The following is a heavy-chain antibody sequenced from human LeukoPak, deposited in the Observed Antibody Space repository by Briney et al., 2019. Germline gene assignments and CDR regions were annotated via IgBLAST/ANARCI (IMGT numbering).Heavy chain of an antibody. D-gene: IGHD6-13*01. CDR1: GFTFSSCS. CDR3: ARDPHIAAAGTIFDY. CDR2: ISSSSSTI. Sequence: PGGSLRLSCAVSGFTFSSCSMNWVRQAPGKGLEWVSYISSSSSTIYYADSVKGRFTISRDNAKNSLYLQMNSLRGEDSAVYYCARDPHIAAAGTIFDYWGQGTLVTVSS. V-gene: IGHV3-48*01. J-gene: IGHJ4*02.